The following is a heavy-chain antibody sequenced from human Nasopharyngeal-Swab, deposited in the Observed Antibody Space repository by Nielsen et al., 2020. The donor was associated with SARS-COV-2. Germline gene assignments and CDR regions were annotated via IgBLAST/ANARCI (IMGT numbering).Heavy chain of an antibody. Sequence: GESLKISCATSGFTFSNYWMHWVRQAPGKGLEWVARIDMRGRTTTHADSVKGRFTISRDNAKNILSLQMNSLTPADTAVYFCVRGPVEGATGYFQFWGQGTLVTVSS. CDR3: VRGPVEGATGYFQF. J-gene: IGHJ1*01. D-gene: IGHD1-26*01. V-gene: IGHV3-74*03. CDR2: IDMRGRTT. CDR1: GFTFSNYW.